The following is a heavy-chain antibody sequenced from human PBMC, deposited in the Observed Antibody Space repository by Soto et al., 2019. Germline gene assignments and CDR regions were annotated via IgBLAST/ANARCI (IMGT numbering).Heavy chain of an antibody. J-gene: IGHJ4*02. Sequence: QVQLVQSGAEVKKPGASVKVSCKASGYTFITYGVSWVRQAPGQGLDWLGWISTYNGNTRYAERLQGRVTMPTDTITNTAYMELRHLRSDDTAVYYCARGPTDYYDNSANYFLDYWGQGTLVTVSS. CDR2: ISTYNGNT. V-gene: IGHV1-18*01. CDR3: ARGPTDYYDNSANYFLDY. D-gene: IGHD3-22*01. CDR1: GYTFITYG.